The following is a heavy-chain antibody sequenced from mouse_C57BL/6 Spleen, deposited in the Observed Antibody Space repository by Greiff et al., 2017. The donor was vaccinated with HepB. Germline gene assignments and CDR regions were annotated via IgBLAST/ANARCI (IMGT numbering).Heavy chain of an antibody. CDR3: AKEASYYSNGLAY. CDR1: GYTFTDYY. V-gene: IGHV1-77*01. D-gene: IGHD2-5*01. Sequence: VKLQQSGAELVKPGASVKISCKASGYTFTDYYINWVKQRPGQGLEWIGKIGPGSGSTYYHEKFKGKATLTADKSSSTAYMQLSSLTSEDSAVYFCAKEASYYSNGLAYWGQGTLVTVSA. J-gene: IGHJ3*01. CDR2: IGPGSGST.